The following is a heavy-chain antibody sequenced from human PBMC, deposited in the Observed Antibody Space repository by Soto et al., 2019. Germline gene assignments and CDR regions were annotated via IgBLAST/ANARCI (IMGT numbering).Heavy chain of an antibody. D-gene: IGHD2-21*01. V-gene: IGHV3-23*01. CDR2: ISGSGSSV. CDR3: AKVRASYLSASYFYYGLDV. CDR1: GFTFSHYV. J-gene: IGHJ6*02. Sequence: GGSLRLSCAASGFTFSHYVLSWVRQSPGRGLEWVSSISGSGSSVYLADSVRGRFTMSRDLSRNTVSLQMNSLRAEDTAVYYCAKVRASYLSASYFYYGLDVWGQGTTVTVSS.